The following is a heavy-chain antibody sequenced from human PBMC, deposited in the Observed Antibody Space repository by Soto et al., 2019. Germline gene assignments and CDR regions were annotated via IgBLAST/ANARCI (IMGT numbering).Heavy chain of an antibody. J-gene: IGHJ3*02. Sequence: QVQLVESWGGLVKPGGSLRLSCTSSGFTCSDDYMSWIRQAPGNGLERVSYITNTDDTTKYADSVKGRFSMSRDNAKKEMALQMDSRGAEDTAVYYCAKIRGACGYVFDIWGQGTMVTVSS. V-gene: IGHV3-11*04. CDR1: GFTCSDDY. D-gene: IGHD3-10*01. CDR3: AKIRGACGYVFDI. CDR2: ITNTDDTT.